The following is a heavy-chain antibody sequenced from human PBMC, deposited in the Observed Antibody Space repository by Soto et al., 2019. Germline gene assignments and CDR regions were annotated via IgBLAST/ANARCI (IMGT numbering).Heavy chain of an antibody. V-gene: IGHV1-8*01. J-gene: IGHJ5*02. CDR2: MNPNSGNT. Sequence: ASVKVSCKASGYTFTSYDINWVRQDNGQGLDWMGWMNPNSGNTGYAQKFQGRVTMTRNTSISTAYMELSSLRSEDTAVYYCARVRRRCTNGACYYNWFDPWGQGTLVTVSS. CDR1: GYTFTSYD. CDR3: ARVRRRCTNGACYYNWFDP. D-gene: IGHD2-8*01.